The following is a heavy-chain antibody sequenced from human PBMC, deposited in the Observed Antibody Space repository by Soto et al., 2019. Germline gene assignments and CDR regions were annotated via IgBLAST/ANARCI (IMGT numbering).Heavy chain of an antibody. CDR2: INTYNGNT. CDR3: AMVDVYVTPSPQDV. Sequence: QVQLVQSGAEVKNPGASVKVSCKASGYTFTRYGIGWARQAPGQGLELMGWINTYNGNTNYAQNVQGRVTLTTDTSTSTAYMELRSLRSNDTVIYYCAMVDVYVTPSPQDVWGQGTTVIVSS. V-gene: IGHV1-18*01. D-gene: IGHD3-16*01. J-gene: IGHJ6*02. CDR1: GYTFTRYG.